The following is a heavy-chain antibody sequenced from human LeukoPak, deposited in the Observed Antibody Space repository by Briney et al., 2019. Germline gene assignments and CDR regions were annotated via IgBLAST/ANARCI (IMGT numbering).Heavy chain of an antibody. CDR3: ARFIGSSGYYDY. Sequence: SETLSLTCTVSGGSIRGYYWSWIGQPPGKGLELIGYIYSTGITDYNPSLKSRVTISVDTSKNQFSLKLSSVTAADTAVYYCARFIGSSGYYDYWGHGTLVTVPS. D-gene: IGHD3-22*01. J-gene: IGHJ4*01. V-gene: IGHV4-59*01. CDR1: GGSIRGYY. CDR2: IYSTGIT.